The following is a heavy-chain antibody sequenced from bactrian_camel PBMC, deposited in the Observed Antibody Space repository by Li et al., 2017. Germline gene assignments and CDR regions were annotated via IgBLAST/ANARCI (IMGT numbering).Heavy chain of an antibody. V-gene: IGHV3S66*01. Sequence: DVQLVESGGGSVQAGGSLRLSCRTSEHTVANYFIGWFRQAPGKEREGVASVGSHDDTTYADSVKGRFTISRDSAKNTIYLQMDDLKPEDTAMYYCAIGLFADFGLGLGTQVTVS. CDR2: VGSHDDT. CDR1: EHTVANYF. J-gene: IGHJ4*01. D-gene: IGHD5*01.